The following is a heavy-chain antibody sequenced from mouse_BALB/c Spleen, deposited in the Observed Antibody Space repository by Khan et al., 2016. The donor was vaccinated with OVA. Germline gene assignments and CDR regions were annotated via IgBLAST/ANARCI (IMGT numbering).Heavy chain of an antibody. CDR3: ARWNYRYDGYFDY. Sequence: EVQLQESGPSLVKPSQTLSLTCSVTGDSITSGYWNWIRKFPGNKLEYMGYISSSDSTFYNPSLKSRISITRDTSKIQYYLQLNSVTTEDTATYYCARWNYRYDGYFDYWGQGTTLTVSS. CDR1: GDSITSGY. V-gene: IGHV3-8*02. CDR2: ISSSDST. J-gene: IGHJ2*01. D-gene: IGHD2-14*01.